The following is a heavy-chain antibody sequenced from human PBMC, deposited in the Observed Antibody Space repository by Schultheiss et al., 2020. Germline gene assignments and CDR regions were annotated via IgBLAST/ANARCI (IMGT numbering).Heavy chain of an antibody. CDR3: ARGAVAGFDY. CDR1: GGSFSGYY. J-gene: IGHJ4*02. D-gene: IGHD6-19*01. V-gene: IGHV4-34*01. Sequence: SETLSLTCTVYGGSFSGYYWSWIRQPPGKGLEWIGEINHSGSTYYNPSLKSRVTISVDTSKNQFSLKLSSVTAADTAVYYCARGAVAGFDYWGQGTLVTVSS. CDR2: INHSGST.